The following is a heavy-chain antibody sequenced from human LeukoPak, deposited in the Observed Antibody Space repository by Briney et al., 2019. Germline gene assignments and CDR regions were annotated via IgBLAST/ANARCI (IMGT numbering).Heavy chain of an antibody. CDR2: INHSGST. J-gene: IGHJ5*02. Sequence: SETLSLTCAVYGGSFSGYYWSWFRQPPGKGLEGIGEINHSGSTNYNPSLKSRVTISVDTSKNQFSLKLSSVTAADTAVYYCASGVTLAAAGTSHWFDPWGQGTLVTGSS. D-gene: IGHD6-13*01. CDR1: GGSFSGYY. CDR3: ASGVTLAAAGTSHWFDP. V-gene: IGHV4-34*01.